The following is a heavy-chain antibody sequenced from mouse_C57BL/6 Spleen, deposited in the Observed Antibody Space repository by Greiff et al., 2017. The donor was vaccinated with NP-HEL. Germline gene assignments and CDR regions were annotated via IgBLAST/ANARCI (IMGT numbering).Heavy chain of an antibody. J-gene: IGHJ1*03. CDR2: IDPETGGT. CDR3: TRPWYFDV. V-gene: IGHV1-15*01. Sequence: VQLQQSGAELVRPGASVTLFCKASGYTFTDYEMHWVKQTPVHGLEWIGAIDPETGGTAYNQKFKGKAILTADKSSSTAYMELRSLTSEDSAVYYCTRPWYFDVWGTGTTVTVSS. CDR1: GYTFTDYE.